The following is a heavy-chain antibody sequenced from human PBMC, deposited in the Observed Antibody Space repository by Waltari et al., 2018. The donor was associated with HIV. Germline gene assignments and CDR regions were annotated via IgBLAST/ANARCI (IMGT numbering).Heavy chain of an antibody. V-gene: IGHV3-9*01. CDR1: GLSFNGSA. CDR3: AKGAFMTVMKEGARFEN. Sequence: EVQLVESGGGLGQPGRSLRLSCKASGLSFNGSAMPWVRQAPGKGLEWVSGISWNSGSLYYANSVKGRFTIARDNAENSLYLQMNSLRPEDTALYYCAKGAFMTVMKEGARFENWGQGTLVTVSP. J-gene: IGHJ4*02. D-gene: IGHD1-26*01. CDR2: ISWNSGSL.